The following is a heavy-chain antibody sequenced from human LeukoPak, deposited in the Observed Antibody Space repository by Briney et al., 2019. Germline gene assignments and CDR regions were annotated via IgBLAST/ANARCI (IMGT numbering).Heavy chain of an antibody. J-gene: IGHJ4*02. CDR1: GGSFSGYY. CDR2: INHSGST. Sequence: NPSETLSLTCAVYGGSFSGYYWSWIRQPPGKGLEWIGEINHSGSTNYNPSLKSRVTISVDTSKNQFSLKLSSVTAADTAVYYCARPGYSGYINYWGQGTLVTVSS. CDR3: ARPGYSGYINY. V-gene: IGHV4-34*01. D-gene: IGHD5-12*01.